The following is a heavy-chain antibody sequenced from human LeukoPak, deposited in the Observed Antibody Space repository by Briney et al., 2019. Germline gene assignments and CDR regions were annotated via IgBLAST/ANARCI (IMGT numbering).Heavy chain of an antibody. CDR3: AKMWYNRGYYYYYMDV. CDR1: GFTFSSYA. Sequence: GRSLRLSCAASGFTFSSYAMDWIRQTPGKGLEWVSGITTSDSTYYADSVKGRFTISRDNSKNTLYLQMNSLRAEDTAVYYCAKMWYNRGYYYYYMDVWGKGTTVTVSS. CDR2: ITTSDST. J-gene: IGHJ6*03. V-gene: IGHV3-23*01. D-gene: IGHD1-14*01.